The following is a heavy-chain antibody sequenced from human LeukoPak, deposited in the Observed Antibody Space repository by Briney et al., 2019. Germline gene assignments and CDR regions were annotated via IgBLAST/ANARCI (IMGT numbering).Heavy chain of an antibody. D-gene: IGHD4-23*01. V-gene: IGHV3-74*01. J-gene: IGHJ4*02. Sequence: PGGSLRLSCAASGFSSSDYWMHWVRHAPGKGLVWVSRIDRDGSRINYADSVKGRFSISRDNGKNTLFLQMNSLRAEDAAVYYCVRGNDYGGPHYWGQGTLVTVSS. CDR1: GFSSSDYW. CDR2: IDRDGSRI. CDR3: VRGNDYGGPHY.